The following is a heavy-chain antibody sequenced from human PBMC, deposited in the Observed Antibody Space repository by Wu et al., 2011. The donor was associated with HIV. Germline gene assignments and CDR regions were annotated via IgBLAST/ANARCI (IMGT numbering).Heavy chain of an antibody. CDR3: ARGGGLNSWHTKNDY. CDR2: ISAYSGDT. Sequence: QVQLVQSGADVKKPGASVKVSCKASGYTFTTYGFSWVRQAPGQGLEWMGWISAYSGDTNYAQKLQGRVTMTTDTSTSTAYMELRSLRSDDTAVYYCARGGGLNSWHTKNDYWGPGTLVTVSS. J-gene: IGHJ4*02. CDR1: GYTFTTYG. D-gene: IGHD3-16*01. V-gene: IGHV1-18*01.